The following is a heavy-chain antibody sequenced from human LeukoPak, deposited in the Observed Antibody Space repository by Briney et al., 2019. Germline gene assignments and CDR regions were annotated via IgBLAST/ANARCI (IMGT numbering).Heavy chain of an antibody. CDR1: GGTFSSYA. D-gene: IGHD2-21*01. CDR3: AREERELWPLAFDI. CDR2: IIPIFGTA. V-gene: IGHV1-69*01. J-gene: IGHJ3*02. Sequence: SVKVSCKASGGTFSSYAISWVRQAPGQGLEWMGGIIPIFGTANYAQKFQGRVTFTADESTSTAYMELSSLRSEDTAVYYCAREERELWPLAFDIWGQGTMVTVSS.